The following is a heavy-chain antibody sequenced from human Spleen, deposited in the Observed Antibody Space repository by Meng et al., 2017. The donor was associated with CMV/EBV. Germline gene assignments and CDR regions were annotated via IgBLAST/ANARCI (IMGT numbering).Heavy chain of an antibody. CDR2: MSYGGST. D-gene: IGHD3-3*01. CDR3: ARHAYHDFWSGFYDNYYYFYGMDV. Sequence: SETLSLTCTVSGGSISGNTYYWGWIRQPPGKGLEWIGSMSYGGSTYKNPSLKSRVTISVDTSKNQFSLRLSSVTAADTAVYYCARHAYHDFWSGFYDNYYYFYGMDVWGQGTTVTVSS. CDR1: GGSISGNTYY. V-gene: IGHV4-39*01. J-gene: IGHJ6*02.